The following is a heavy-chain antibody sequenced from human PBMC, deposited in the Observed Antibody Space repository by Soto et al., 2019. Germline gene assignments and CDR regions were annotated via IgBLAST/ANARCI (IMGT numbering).Heavy chain of an antibody. Sequence: QVQLVQSGAEVKKPGASVKVSCKASGYTFTSYGISWVRQAPGQGLEWMGWISAYNGNTNYAQKLQGRVTMTTDTSTSTAYMELRSLRSDDTAVYYCARDVPKVSMVRGVIISPSIDVWGKGTTVTVSS. CDR3: ARDVPKVSMVRGVIISPSIDV. J-gene: IGHJ6*03. CDR1: GYTFTSYG. V-gene: IGHV1-18*01. D-gene: IGHD3-10*01. CDR2: ISAYNGNT.